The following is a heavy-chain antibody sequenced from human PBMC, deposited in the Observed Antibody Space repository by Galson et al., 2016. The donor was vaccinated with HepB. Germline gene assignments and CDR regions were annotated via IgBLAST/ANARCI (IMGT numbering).Heavy chain of an antibody. CDR1: GFTFSNSE. Sequence: SLRLSCAASGFTFSNSEMNWVRQAPGKGLEWVSYISRSGSTIYYADSVKGRFTISRDNAKNSLYLKMHSLRAEDTAVYYCASGEDIAVAGTGIDYWGQGTLVTVSS. CDR2: ISRSGSTI. D-gene: IGHD6-19*01. V-gene: IGHV3-48*03. J-gene: IGHJ4*02. CDR3: ASGEDIAVAGTGIDY.